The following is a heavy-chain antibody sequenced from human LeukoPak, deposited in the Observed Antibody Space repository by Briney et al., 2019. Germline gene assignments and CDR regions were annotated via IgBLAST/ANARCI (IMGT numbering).Heavy chain of an antibody. D-gene: IGHD4-23*01. CDR2: ISVYNGNT. Sequence: GASVKVSCKAFGYTFTSNYMHWVRQAPGQGLEWMGWISVYNGNTNYAQKFQGRVSMTTDTPTSTAYMELRSLRSDDTAVYYCARVDYGAKSMVPFDYWGQGTLVTVSS. V-gene: IGHV1-18*04. CDR1: GYTFTSNY. CDR3: ARVDYGAKSMVPFDY. J-gene: IGHJ4*02.